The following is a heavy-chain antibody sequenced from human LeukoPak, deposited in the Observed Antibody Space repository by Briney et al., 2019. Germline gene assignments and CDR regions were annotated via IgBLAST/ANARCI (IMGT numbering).Heavy chain of an antibody. CDR1: GGSINSYY. Sequence: SETLSLTCTVSGGSINSYYWSWIRQPPGKGLEWIGYIYYSGSVNYIPSLKSRVTISVDTSKNQFSLKLSSVTAADTAVYYCARLGSYFDYWGQGTLVTVSS. CDR3: ARLGSYFDY. CDR2: IYYSGSV. J-gene: IGHJ4*02. V-gene: IGHV4-59*08.